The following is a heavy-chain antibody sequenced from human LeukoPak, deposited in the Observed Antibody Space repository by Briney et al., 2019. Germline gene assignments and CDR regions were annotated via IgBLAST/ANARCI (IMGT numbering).Heavy chain of an antibody. CDR1: GYTFTSYG. V-gene: IGHV1-18*01. J-gene: IGHJ6*03. CDR2: ISAYNGNT. CDR3: ARGSDYDYVWGSYRFTGYYYMDV. Sequence: GASVKVSCKASGYTFTSYGISWVRQAPGQGLEWMGWISAYNGNTNYAQKLQGRVTITRNTSISTAYMELSSLRSEDTAVYYCARGSDYDYVWGSYRFTGYYYMDVWGKGTTVTVSS. D-gene: IGHD3-16*02.